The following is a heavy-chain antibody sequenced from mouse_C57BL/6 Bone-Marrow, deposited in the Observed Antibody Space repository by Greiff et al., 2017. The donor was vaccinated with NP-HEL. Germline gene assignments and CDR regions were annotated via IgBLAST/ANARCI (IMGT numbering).Heavy chain of an antibody. J-gene: IGHJ2*01. Sequence: EVKLVESGGGLVQPGGSLKLSCAASGFTFSDYYMYWVRQTPEKRLEWVAYISNGGGSTYYPDTVKGRFTISRDNAKNTLYLQMSRLKSEDTAMYDCARHELGLDYWGQGTTLTVSS. CDR1: GFTFSDYY. CDR2: ISNGGGST. D-gene: IGHD4-1*01. CDR3: ARHELGLDY. V-gene: IGHV5-12*01.